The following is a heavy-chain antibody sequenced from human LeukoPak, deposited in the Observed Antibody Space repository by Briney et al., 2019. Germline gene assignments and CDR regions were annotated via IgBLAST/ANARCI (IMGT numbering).Heavy chain of an antibody. D-gene: IGHD3-9*01. Sequence: SETLSLTCTVSGGSISSSTFYWSWIRQPAGKGLEWIGRIYTSGSTNYNPSLKSRVTISVDTSKNQFSLKLSSVTAADTAVYYCASGLRYFDLYYWGQGTLVTVSS. CDR3: ASGLRYFDLYY. V-gene: IGHV4-61*02. CDR1: GGSISSSTFY. CDR2: IYTSGST. J-gene: IGHJ4*02.